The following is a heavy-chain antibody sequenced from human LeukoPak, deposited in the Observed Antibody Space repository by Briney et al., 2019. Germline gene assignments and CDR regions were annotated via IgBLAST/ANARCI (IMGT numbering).Heavy chain of an antibody. V-gene: IGHV4-59*12. CDR1: GASFSDYF. CDR2: MSYRGTT. Sequence: SETLSLTCSVSGASFSDYFWNWIRQPPGKGLEWIGYMSYRGTTGYSPSLKSRVTISVDTSKNQFSLKLSSVTAADTAVYYCARGSGSSNLFDYWGQGTLVTVSS. J-gene: IGHJ4*02. D-gene: IGHD6-6*01. CDR3: ARGSGSSNLFDY.